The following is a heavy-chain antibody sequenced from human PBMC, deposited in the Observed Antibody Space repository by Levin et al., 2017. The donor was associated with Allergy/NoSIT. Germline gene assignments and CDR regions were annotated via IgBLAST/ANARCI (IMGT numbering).Heavy chain of an antibody. CDR2: INQDGSEK. CDR1: GFTFSSFW. D-gene: IGHD1-26*01. V-gene: IGHV3-7*01. Sequence: GESLKITCAASGFTFSSFWMTWVRQAPGKGLEWVANINQDGSEKHYVDSVKGRFTISRDNAKNSVFLQMNTLRAEDTAVYYCARDLTSGRPGTWAHWGQGTLVTVSS. J-gene: IGHJ4*02. CDR3: ARDLTSGRPGTWAH.